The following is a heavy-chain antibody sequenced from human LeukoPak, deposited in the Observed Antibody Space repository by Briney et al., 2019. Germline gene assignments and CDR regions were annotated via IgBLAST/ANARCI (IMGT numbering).Heavy chain of an antibody. Sequence: PSETLSLTCTVSGGSISGHYWSWIRQTPGQGLEWIAYIHSTGYTNYNPYLRSRVTISVDTSKNQISLQLTSVTAADTAMYYCTLRQGPMSGSYDYFDPWGQGVLVTVSS. V-gene: IGHV4-4*09. CDR2: IHSTGYT. J-gene: IGHJ5*02. CDR3: TLRQGPMSGSYDYFDP. CDR1: GGSISGHY. D-gene: IGHD1-26*01.